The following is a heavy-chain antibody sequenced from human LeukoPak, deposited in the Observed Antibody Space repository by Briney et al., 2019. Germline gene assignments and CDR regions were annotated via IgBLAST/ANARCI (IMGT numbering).Heavy chain of an antibody. CDR3: ARGKVYFDY. Sequence: SSETLSLTCAAYGGSFSGYYWSWIRQPPGKGLEWIGEINHSGSTNYNPSLKSRVTISVDTSKNQFSLKLSSVTAADTAVYYRARGKVYFDYWGQGTLVTVSS. CDR2: INHSGST. V-gene: IGHV4-34*01. CDR1: GGSFSGYY. J-gene: IGHJ4*02.